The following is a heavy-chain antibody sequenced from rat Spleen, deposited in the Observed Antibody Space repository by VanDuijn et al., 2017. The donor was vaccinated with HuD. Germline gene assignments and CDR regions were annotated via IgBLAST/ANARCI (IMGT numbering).Heavy chain of an antibody. CDR2: ISTGGDNT. D-gene: IGHD1-1*01. J-gene: IGHJ2*01. CDR3: ATTPLYYNADPYYFDY. Sequence: EVHLVESGGGFVQPGRFLKLSCAASGFPFSIYDMAWVRQAPMKGLEWIATISTGGDNTYFRASVKGRFTLSRDNAKNTLYLQMDSLRSADTATYYCATTPLYYNADPYYFDYWGQGVMVTVSS. V-gene: IGHV5S23*01. CDR1: GFPFSIYD.